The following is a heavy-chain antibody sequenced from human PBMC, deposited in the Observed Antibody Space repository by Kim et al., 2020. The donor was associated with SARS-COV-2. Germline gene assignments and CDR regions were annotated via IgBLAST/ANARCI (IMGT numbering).Heavy chain of an antibody. CDR3: ASGGYDYNYYYYYGMDV. CDR2: ISSSSSTI. Sequence: GGSLRLSCAASGFTFSSYSMNWVRQAPGKGLEWVSYISSSSSTIYYADSVKGRFTISRDNAKNSLYLQMNSLRDEDTAVYYCASGGYDYNYYYYYGMDVWGQGTTVTVSS. D-gene: IGHD5-12*01. V-gene: IGHV3-48*02. CDR1: GFTFSSYS. J-gene: IGHJ6*02.